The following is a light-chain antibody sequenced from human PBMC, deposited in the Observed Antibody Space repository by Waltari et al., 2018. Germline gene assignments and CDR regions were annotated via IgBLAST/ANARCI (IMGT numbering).Light chain of an antibody. V-gene: IGKV1-5*03. J-gene: IGKJ1*01. CDR2: KAS. CDR3: QQYESYPWT. Sequence: CRASQSVSEWLAWYQQRPGKAPKLLMYKASTLQTGVPARFSGSGSGTEFTLTISSLQPDDFATYFCQQYESYPWTFGQGTKVEI. CDR1: QSVSEW.